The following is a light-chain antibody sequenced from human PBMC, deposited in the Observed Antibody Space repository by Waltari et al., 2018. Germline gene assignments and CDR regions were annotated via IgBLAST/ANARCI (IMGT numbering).Light chain of an antibody. J-gene: IGLJ3*02. CDR2: DLS. CDR3: CSYAGSYTWV. CDR1: SGDVGGNNY. V-gene: IGLV2-11*01. Sequence: QSALTQPRSVSGSPGQSVTISCTGTSGDVGGNNYVSWYQQHPGKAPKVMIYDLSGRPSGVPDRFSGSRAANTASLTISVLQAEDEADYYCCSYAGSYTWVFGGGTKVTVL.